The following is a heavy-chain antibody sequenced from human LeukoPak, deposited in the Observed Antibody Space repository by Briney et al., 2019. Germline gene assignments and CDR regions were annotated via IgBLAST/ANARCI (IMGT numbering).Heavy chain of an antibody. D-gene: IGHD3-22*01. CDR1: GGSFSGYY. Sequence: PSETLSLTCAVYGGSFSGYYWSWVRQAPGKGLEWVSGISGSGSDGSTYYADSVKGRFTISRDNSKNTLYLQMNSLRAEDTAVYYCAKYSHDSSGSYDYWGQGTLVTVSS. J-gene: IGHJ4*02. V-gene: IGHV3-23*01. CDR3: AKYSHDSSGSYDY. CDR2: ISGSGSDGST.